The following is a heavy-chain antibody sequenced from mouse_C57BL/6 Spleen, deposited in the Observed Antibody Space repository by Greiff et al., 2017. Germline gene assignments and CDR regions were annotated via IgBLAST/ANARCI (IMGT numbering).Heavy chain of an antibody. V-gene: IGHV5-9-1*02. D-gene: IGHD2-14*01. Sequence: EVQLVESGEGLVKPGGSLKLSCAASGFTFSSYAMSWVRQSPGQRLEWVGDICSGSGNTYYADTVKGRFTISIDNARNTLYLQMSSLKSEDTAMYYCTRVGVREYCAMDYWGQGTSVTVSA. CDR3: TRVGVREYCAMDY. CDR2: ICSGSGNT. CDR1: GFTFSSYA. J-gene: IGHJ4*01.